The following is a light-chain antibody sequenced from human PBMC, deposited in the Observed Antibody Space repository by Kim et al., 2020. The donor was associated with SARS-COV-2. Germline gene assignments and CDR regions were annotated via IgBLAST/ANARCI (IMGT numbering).Light chain of an antibody. CDR3: QQYGSSPKLT. J-gene: IGKJ4*01. V-gene: IGKV3-20*01. CDR2: GTS. Sequence: PGERATLSCRASQSVSSSYLAWYQQKPGQAPRLLIYGTSSRATGIPDRFSGSGSGTDFTLTISRLEPEDFAVYYCQQYGSSPKLTFGGGTKVDIK. CDR1: QSVSSSY.